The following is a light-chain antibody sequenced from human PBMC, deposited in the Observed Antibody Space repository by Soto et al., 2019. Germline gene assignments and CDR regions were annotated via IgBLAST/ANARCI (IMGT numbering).Light chain of an antibody. CDR3: LHRNNWPPRFT. V-gene: IGKV3-11*01. CDR2: GDS. CDR1: QRIVSS. J-gene: IGKJ3*01. Sequence: EIVLTQSPATLSLSPGERATLSCGASQRIVSSLAWYQQKAGQAPRLLIYGDSTRAAGVPARFSGSGSGTDFTLTISGLETEDFAVDFCLHRNNWPPRFTFGPGTAV.